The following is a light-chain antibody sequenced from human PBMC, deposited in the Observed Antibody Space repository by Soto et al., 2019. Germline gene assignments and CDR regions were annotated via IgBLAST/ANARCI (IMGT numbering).Light chain of an antibody. J-gene: IGKJ4*01. V-gene: IGKV1-8*01. CDR1: QGISRY. CDR2: AAS. Sequence: AIRMTQSPSSFSASTGDRVTITCRASQGISRYLAWYQQKPGKAPKLLIYAASTLQSGVTSRLSGSGSGTDFTLTISCLHSEDFATYYCQQYYSYPLTFGGGTKVEIK. CDR3: QQYYSYPLT.